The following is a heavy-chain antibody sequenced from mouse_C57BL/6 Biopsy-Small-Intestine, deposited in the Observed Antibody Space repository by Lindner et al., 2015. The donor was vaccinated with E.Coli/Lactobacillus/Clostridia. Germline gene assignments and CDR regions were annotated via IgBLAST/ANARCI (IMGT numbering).Heavy chain of an antibody. CDR1: GYTFTDYY. CDR2: INPNTGVT. D-gene: IGHD6-1*01. Sequence: SVKVSCKASGYTFTDYYIHWVRQAPGQGLEWMGWINPNTGVTNFAQKFQGRVTMTGVTSISTAYLDLSRLTSDDTAVYYCARDPGTSAPNWGQGTLVTVSS. V-gene: IGHV1-84*01. CDR3: ARDPGTSAPN. J-gene: IGHJ4*01.